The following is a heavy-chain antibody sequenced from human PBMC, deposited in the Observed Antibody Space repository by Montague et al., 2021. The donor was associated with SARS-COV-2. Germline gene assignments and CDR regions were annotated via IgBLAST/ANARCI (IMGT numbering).Heavy chain of an antibody. D-gene: IGHD3-16*01. CDR2: ISSDTLHT. Sequence: SLRLSCATSGFTFSRNSTNWVRQAPGKGLEWVSTISSDTLHTFYAESVKGRFTISRDNAKNELYLQMNSLRAEDMAVYYCARGGEIDVWAPFGHWGQGTLVTVSS. J-gene: IGHJ4*02. CDR3: ARGGEIDVWAPFGH. V-gene: IGHV3-21*01. CDR1: GFTFSRNS.